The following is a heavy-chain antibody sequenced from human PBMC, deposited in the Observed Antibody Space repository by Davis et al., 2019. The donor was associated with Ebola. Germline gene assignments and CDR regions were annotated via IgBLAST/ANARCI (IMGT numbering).Heavy chain of an antibody. V-gene: IGHV3-7*03. CDR1: GFTFSSYW. D-gene: IGHD2/OR15-2a*01. Sequence: GESLKISCSASGFTFSSYWMSWVRQAPGKGLEWVANIKQDGSEKYYVDSVKGRFTISRDNAKNSLYLQMNGLRAEDTAVYYCAREEFPSSTFDYWGQGTLVTVSS. J-gene: IGHJ4*02. CDR2: IKQDGSEK. CDR3: AREEFPSSTFDY.